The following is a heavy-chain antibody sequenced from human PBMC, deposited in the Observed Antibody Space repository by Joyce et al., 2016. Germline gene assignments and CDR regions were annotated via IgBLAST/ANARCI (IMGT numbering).Heavy chain of an antibody. CDR1: GGPFRGYF. CDR2: INYSGNA. CDR3: ARSQWLAPLGS. D-gene: IGHD6-19*01. J-gene: IGHJ5*02. V-gene: IGHV4-34*02. Sequence: QVQLQQWGAGLLKPSETLSLTCAVYGGPFRGYFWSWFRQPPGKGLECIWDINYSGNANYSPSLKSRVTISIDTSKNQFSMKMMSVSAADTATYYCARSQWLAPLGSCGQGSLVTVSS.